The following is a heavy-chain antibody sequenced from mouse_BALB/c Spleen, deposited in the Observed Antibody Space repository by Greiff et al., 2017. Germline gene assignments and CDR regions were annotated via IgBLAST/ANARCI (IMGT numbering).Heavy chain of an antibody. V-gene: IGHV1-4*01. CDR2: INPSSGYT. D-gene: IGHD2-4*01. CDR1: GYTFTSYT. Sequence: VQLQQSGAGLARPGASVKMSCTASGYTFTSYTMHWVQQRPGQGLEWIGYINPSSGYTNYNQKFKDKATLTADKSSSTAYMQLSSLTSEDSAVYYCARNLLDDYDSFAYWGQGTLVTVSA. CDR3: ARNLLDDYDSFAY. J-gene: IGHJ3*01.